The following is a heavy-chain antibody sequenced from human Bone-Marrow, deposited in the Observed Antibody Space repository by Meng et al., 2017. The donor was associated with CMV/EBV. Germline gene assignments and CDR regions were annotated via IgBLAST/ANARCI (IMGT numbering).Heavy chain of an antibody. D-gene: IGHD1-7*01. J-gene: IGHJ4*02. V-gene: IGHV3-7*01. CDR2: IKQDGSEK. CDR3: AKGPGLWNSNFDY. CDR1: GFTFSSYW. Sequence: GESLKISCAASGFTFSSYWMSWVRQAPGKGLEWVANIKQDGSEKYYADSVKGRFTISRDNSKNTLYLQMNSLRAEDTAVYYCAKGPGLWNSNFDYWGQGTLVTVSS.